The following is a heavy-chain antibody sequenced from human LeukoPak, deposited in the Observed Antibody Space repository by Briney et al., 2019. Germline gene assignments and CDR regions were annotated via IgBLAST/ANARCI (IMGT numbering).Heavy chain of an antibody. CDR2: ISAYNGNT. Sequence: GASVKVSCKASGYTFTSYGISWVRQAPGQGLEWMGWISAYNGNTNYAQKLQGRVTMTTDTSTSTAYMELSSLRSEDTAVYYCARESEYYYYYGMDVWGQGTTVTVSS. CDR1: GYTFTSYG. D-gene: IGHD3-3*01. CDR3: ARESEYYYYYGMDV. V-gene: IGHV1-18*01. J-gene: IGHJ6*02.